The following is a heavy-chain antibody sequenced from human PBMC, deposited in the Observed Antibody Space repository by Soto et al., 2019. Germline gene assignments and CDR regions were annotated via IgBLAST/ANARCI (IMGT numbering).Heavy chain of an antibody. J-gene: IGHJ6*02. V-gene: IGHV1-69*13. CDR3: ASADYSNYGADFNYYYGMDV. Sequence: ASVKVSCKASGGTFSSYAISWVRQAPGQGLEWMGGIIPIFGTANYAQKFQGRVTITADESTSTAYMELSSLRSEDTAVYYCASADYSNYGADFNYYYGMDVWGQGTTVTVSS. CDR2: IIPIFGTA. D-gene: IGHD4-4*01. CDR1: GGTFSSYA.